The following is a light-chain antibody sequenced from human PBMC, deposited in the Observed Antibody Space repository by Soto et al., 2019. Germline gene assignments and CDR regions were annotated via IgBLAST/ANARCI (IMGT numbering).Light chain of an antibody. CDR1: QTVSGTN. V-gene: IGKV3-20*01. CDR3: QHCDSSVWT. Sequence: EIVLTQSPGTLSLSPGDRATLSCRASQTVSGTNLAWYQQKPGQAPRLLIYGAASRSTGIPDRFSGSGSETDFILTISRLESEDFAVYYCQHCDSSVWTFGQGTQVEVK. J-gene: IGKJ1*01. CDR2: GAA.